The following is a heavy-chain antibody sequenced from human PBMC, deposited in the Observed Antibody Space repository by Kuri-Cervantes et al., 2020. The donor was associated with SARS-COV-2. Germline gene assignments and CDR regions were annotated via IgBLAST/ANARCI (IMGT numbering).Heavy chain of an antibody. D-gene: IGHD3-3*01. J-gene: IGHJ4*02. Sequence: GESLKISCAASGFTFSDYYMSWIRQAPGKGLEWVSYISSSGSTIYYADSVKGRFTISRDNAKNSLYLQMNSLRAEDTAVYYCAKDVNTIFGVVIPYYFDYWGQGTLVTVSS. V-gene: IGHV3-11*01. CDR3: AKDVNTIFGVVIPYYFDY. CDR1: GFTFSDYY. CDR2: ISSSGSTI.